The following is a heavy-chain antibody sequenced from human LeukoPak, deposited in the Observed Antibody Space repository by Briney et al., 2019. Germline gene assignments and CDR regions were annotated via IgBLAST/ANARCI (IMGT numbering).Heavy chain of an antibody. J-gene: IGHJ4*02. Sequence: SETLSLTCTVSGGSVSSGSYYWSWIRQPPGTGLEWIGYIYHSGSTNYNPSLKSRVTISVDTSKNQFSLKLSSVTAADTAVYYCARACSGGSCYSYTFDYWGQGTLVTVSS. D-gene: IGHD2-15*01. CDR2: IYHSGST. CDR3: ARACSGGSCYSYTFDY. CDR1: GGSVSSGSYY. V-gene: IGHV4-61*01.